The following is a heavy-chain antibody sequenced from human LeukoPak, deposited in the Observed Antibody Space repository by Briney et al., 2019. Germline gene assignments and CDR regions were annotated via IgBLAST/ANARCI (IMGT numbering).Heavy chain of an antibody. Sequence: SETLSLTCTVSGVSISRHYWSWIRQPPGKGLEWIGYIYYSGSTNYNPSLKSRVTISVDTSKNQFSLKLSSVTAADTAVYYCARGEDTAMVLLDYWGQGTLVTVSS. V-gene: IGHV4-59*08. CDR3: ARGEDTAMVLLDY. J-gene: IGHJ4*02. D-gene: IGHD5-18*01. CDR1: GVSISRHY. CDR2: IYYSGST.